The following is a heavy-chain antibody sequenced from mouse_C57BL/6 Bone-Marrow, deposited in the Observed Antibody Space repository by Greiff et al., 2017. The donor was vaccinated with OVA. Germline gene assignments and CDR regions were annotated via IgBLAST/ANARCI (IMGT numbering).Heavy chain of an antibody. V-gene: IGHV1-55*01. CDR1: GYTFTSYW. J-gene: IGHJ2*01. D-gene: IGHD1-1*01. CDR2: IYPGSGST. CDR3: ARNPLRYPYYFDY. Sequence: QVQLQQSGAELVKPGASVKMSCKASGYTFTSYWITWVKQRPGQGLEWIGDIYPGSGSTNYNEKFKSKATLTVDTSSSTAYMQLSSLTSEDSAVYYCARNPLRYPYYFDYWGQGTTLTVSS.